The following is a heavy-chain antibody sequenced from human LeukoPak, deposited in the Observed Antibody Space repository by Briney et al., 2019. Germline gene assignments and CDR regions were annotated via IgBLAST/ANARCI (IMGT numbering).Heavy chain of an antibody. Sequence: PGRSLRLSCAASGFTFDNYAMHWVRQAPGKGLEWISGIGWHGGAIGYADSVKGRFSISRDNAKNSLYLQMNGLTAEDTALYLCARDRSTRSSYGDSFDIWGQGTLVTVSS. D-gene: IGHD6-6*01. CDR1: GFTFDNYA. J-gene: IGHJ3*02. CDR2: IGWHGGAI. V-gene: IGHV3-9*01. CDR3: ARDRSTRSSYGDSFDI.